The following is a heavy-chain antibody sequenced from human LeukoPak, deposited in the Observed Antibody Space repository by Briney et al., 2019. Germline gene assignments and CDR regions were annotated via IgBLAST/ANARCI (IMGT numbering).Heavy chain of an antibody. J-gene: IGHJ4*02. CDR3: ARAVRRDGCPGY. CDR1: GGSISSYY. Sequence: SETLSLTCTVSGGSISSYYWSWIRQPPGKGLEWIGYIYYSGSTHYNPSLKSRVTISVDTSKNQFSLKLSSVTAADTAVYYCARAVRRDGCPGYWGQGTLVTVSS. D-gene: IGHD5-24*01. V-gene: IGHV4-59*01. CDR2: IYYSGST.